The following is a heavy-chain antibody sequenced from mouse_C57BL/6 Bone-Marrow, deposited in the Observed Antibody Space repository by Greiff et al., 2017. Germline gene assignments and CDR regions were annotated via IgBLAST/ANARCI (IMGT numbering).Heavy chain of an antibody. CDR1: GYTFTSYW. V-gene: IGHV1-69*01. CDR2: IDPSDSYT. Sequence: QVQLQQPGAELVMPGASVKLSCKASGYTFTSYWMHWVKQRPGQGLEWIGEIDPSDSYTNYNQKFKGKSTFTADKYSSTAYMQLSVLTSEDSAVYYCARATTYFDYWGQGTTLTVSS. D-gene: IGHD1-1*01. CDR3: ARATTYFDY. J-gene: IGHJ2*01.